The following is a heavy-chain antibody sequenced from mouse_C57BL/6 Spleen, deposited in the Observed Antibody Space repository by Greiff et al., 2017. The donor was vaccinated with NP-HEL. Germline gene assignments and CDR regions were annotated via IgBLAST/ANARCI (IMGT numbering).Heavy chain of an antibody. CDR3: ASSYYYGSSYDYYAMDY. Sequence: EVQLQQSGPELVKPGASVKISCKASGYTFTDYYMNWVKQSHGKSLEWIGDINPNNGGTSYNQKFKGKATLTVDKSSSTAYMELRSLTSEDSAVYYCASSYYYGSSYDYYAMDYWGQGTSVTVSS. CDR1: GYTFTDYY. D-gene: IGHD1-1*01. CDR2: INPNNGGT. V-gene: IGHV1-26*01. J-gene: IGHJ4*01.